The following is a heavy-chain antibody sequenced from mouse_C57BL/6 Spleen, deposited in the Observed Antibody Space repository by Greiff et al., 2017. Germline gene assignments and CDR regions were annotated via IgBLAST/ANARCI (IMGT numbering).Heavy chain of an antibody. Sequence: EVQLQQSGTVLARPGASVKMSCKTSGYTFTSYWMPWVKQRPGQGLEWIGAIYPGNSDTSYNQKFKGKAKLTAVTSASTAYMELSSLTNEDSAVYYCTECPYYDYDEGCGYWGQGTLVTVAA. CDR2: IYPGNSDT. CDR3: TECPYYDYDEGCGY. CDR1: GYTFTSYW. J-gene: IGHJ3*01. V-gene: IGHV1-5*01. D-gene: IGHD2-4*01.